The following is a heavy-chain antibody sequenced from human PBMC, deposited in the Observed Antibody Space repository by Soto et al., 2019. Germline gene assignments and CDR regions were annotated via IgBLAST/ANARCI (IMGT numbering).Heavy chain of an antibody. CDR2: ISGSGGST. CDR1: GFTFSSYA. J-gene: IGHJ4*02. D-gene: IGHD6-25*01. V-gene: IGHV3-23*01. CDR3: ASGSHVPHY. Sequence: PGGSLILSCAASGFTFSSYAMSWVRQAPGKGLEWVSAISGSGGSTYYADSVKGRFTISRDNSKNQFSLKLSSVTAADTAVYFCASGSHVPHYWGQGTLVTV.